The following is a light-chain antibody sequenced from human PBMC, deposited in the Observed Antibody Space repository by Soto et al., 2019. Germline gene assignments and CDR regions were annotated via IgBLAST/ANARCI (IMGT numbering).Light chain of an antibody. Sequence: QSVLTQPASVSGSLGQSITISCTGATRDIAGYNYISCYQQLPGKAPKLMIYQVTIRPSGVPDRFSGSKSGNTASLTVSGLQAEDEADYYCSSFAGSNNFPYVFGTGTKV. V-gene: IGLV2-8*01. J-gene: IGLJ1*01. CDR1: TRDIAGYNY. CDR3: SSFAGSNNFPYV. CDR2: QVT.